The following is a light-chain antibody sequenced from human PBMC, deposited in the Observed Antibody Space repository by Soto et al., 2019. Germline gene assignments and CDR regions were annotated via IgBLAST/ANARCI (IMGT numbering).Light chain of an antibody. CDR3: SSYAGSNNL. J-gene: IGLJ2*01. V-gene: IGLV2-8*01. CDR1: SSDVGGYNY. Sequence: QSVLTQPPSASGSPGQSVTISCTGTSSDVGGYNYVSWYQQHPGKAPQLMIYEVNKRPSGVPDRFSGSKSGNTASLTVSGLQAEDEADYYCSSYAGSNNLFGGGTKLTVL. CDR2: EVN.